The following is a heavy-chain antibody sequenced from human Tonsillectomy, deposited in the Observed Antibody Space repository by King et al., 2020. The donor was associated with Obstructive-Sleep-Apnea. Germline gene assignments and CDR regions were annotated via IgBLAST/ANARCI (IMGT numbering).Heavy chain of an antibody. D-gene: IGHD2-21*01. CDR3: ARMLPQPIQLWNFDY. CDR1: GFTFNLYD. CDR2: ISTSGNTI. J-gene: IGHJ4*02. V-gene: IGHV3-48*01. Sequence: LQLVQSGGGLVQPGGSLKLSCAASGFTFNLYDMNWVRQAPGKGPEWVSYISTSGNTIYYADSVKGRFTISRDKAKNSLYLQMTSLRVEDTAIYYCARMLPQPIQLWNFDYWGQGTLVTVSS.